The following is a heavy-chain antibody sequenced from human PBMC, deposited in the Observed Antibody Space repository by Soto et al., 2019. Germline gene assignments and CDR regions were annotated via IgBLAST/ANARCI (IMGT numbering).Heavy chain of an antibody. V-gene: IGHV1-8*02. CDR2: MNPNSGNT. CDR1: GGTFSSYA. CDR3: ARATAVNDAFDI. J-gene: IGHJ3*02. Sequence: ASVKVSCKASGGTFSSYAISWVRQAPGQGLEWMGWMNPNSGNTGYAQKFQGRVTMTRNTSISTAYMELSSLRSEDTAVYYCARATAVNDAFDIWGQGTMVTVSS. D-gene: IGHD4-17*01.